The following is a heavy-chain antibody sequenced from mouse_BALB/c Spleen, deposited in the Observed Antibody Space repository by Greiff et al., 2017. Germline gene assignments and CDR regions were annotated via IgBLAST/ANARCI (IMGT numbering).Heavy chain of an antibody. CDR3: ARSLHYGNQYSLYAMDY. CDR1: GYTFTSYV. Sequence: EVQLQQSGPELVKPGASVKMSCKASGYTFTSYVMHWVKQKPGQGLEWIGYINPYNDGTKYNEKFKGKATLTSDKSSSTAYMELSSLTSEDSAVYYCARSLHYGNQYSLYAMDYWGQGTSVTVSS. D-gene: IGHD2-1*01. CDR2: INPYNDGT. J-gene: IGHJ4*01. V-gene: IGHV1-14*01.